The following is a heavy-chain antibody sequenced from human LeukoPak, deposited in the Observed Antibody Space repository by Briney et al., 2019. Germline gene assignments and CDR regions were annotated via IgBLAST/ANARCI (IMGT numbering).Heavy chain of an antibody. CDR3: ARGGGPIHLWPPKPIDH. V-gene: IGHV3-11*04. Sequence: AGGSLRLSRAASGYPFTDYYKSWIRQAPGKGLELVSHMDSSGTSIYYADSVEGRFTISRDNAKNSLYLQMNSLTADDTAVYYCARGGGPIHLWPPKPIDHWGQGTLVTVSS. J-gene: IGHJ4*02. CDR2: MDSSGTSI. D-gene: IGHD5-18*01. CDR1: GYPFTDYY.